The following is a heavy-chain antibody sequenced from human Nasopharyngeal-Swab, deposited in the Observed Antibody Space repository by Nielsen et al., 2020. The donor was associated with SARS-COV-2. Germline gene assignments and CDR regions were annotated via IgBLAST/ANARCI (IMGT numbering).Heavy chain of an antibody. J-gene: IGHJ4*02. Sequence: GESLKISCAASGFTFFSGHWMSWVRQAPGKGLEWVANIKPDGSEKYYVDSVKGRFTIPRDNARNSLYLQINSLRAEDTAMYYCARESVSITTYIDHWGQGTLVTVSS. D-gene: IGHD4-11*01. CDR1: GFTFFSGHW. CDR2: IKPDGSEK. CDR3: ARESVSITTYIDH. V-gene: IGHV3-7*03.